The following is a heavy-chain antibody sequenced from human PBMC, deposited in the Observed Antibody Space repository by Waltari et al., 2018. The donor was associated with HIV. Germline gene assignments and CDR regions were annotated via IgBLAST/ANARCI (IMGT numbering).Heavy chain of an antibody. CDR1: GIAFRNFW. D-gene: IGHD5-12*01. CDR3: ADGYNYRGQF. V-gene: IGHV3-7*01. CDR2: MNQDGFQK. Sequence: DVEMRQSGGGIVRPGGSLRLSCSVSGIAFRNFWMTWVRQSPDKGMGWVASMNQDGFQKHYLASVDGRFTISRDNDNNSLMLHLREVTVGDTGVYFCADGYNYRGQFWGPGTLVTVSS. J-gene: IGHJ4*02.